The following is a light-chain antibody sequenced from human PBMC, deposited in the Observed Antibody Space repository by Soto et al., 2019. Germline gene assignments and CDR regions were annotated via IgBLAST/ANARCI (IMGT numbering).Light chain of an antibody. CDR1: QSVSSSF. V-gene: IGKV3-20*01. Sequence: EIVLTQSPGTLSLSPGERATLSCRASQSVSSSFLAWYQQKPGQAPRLLIYGASSRATGIPDRFSGSGSGTDFTLTISRLEPEDFAVYYCQNYGSSSLTFGGGTKV. CDR2: GAS. J-gene: IGKJ4*01. CDR3: QNYGSSSLT.